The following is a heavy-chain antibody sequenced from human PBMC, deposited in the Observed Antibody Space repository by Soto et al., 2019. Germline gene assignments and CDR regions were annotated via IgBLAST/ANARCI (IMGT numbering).Heavy chain of an antibody. Sequence: PSETLSLTCAVYGGSFSGYYWSWIRQPPGKGLEWIGEINHSGSTNYNPSLKSRVTISVDTSKNQFSLKLSSVTAADTAVYYCARVNYDFWSGYRFGFFDYWGQGTRVTVSS. V-gene: IGHV4-34*01. J-gene: IGHJ4*02. CDR1: GGSFSGYY. CDR3: ARVNYDFWSGYRFGFFDY. D-gene: IGHD3-3*01. CDR2: INHSGST.